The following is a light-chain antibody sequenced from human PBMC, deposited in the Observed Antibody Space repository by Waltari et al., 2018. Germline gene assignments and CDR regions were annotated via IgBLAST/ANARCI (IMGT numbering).Light chain of an antibody. CDR3: QVWDDFIDSGV. CDR2: YDN. CDR1: NIETKS. Sequence: YVVTQPPSVSVTPGQTATLTCGGENIETKSVNWYQQKPGQAPFLGMFYDNDRPAGIPERFSGSNSGNTATLTINGVEAGDEGDYHCQVWDDFIDSGVFGGGTRLSVL. J-gene: IGLJ3*02. V-gene: IGLV3-21*04.